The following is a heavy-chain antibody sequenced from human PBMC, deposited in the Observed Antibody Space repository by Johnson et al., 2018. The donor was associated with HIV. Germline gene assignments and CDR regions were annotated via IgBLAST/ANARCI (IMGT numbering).Heavy chain of an antibody. CDR1: GLTFHDYG. CDR2: SSRDGATS. CDR3: ARDGYYDSGSDPLDI. Sequence: VQLVESGGVVVQPGGSLRLSCAGSGLTFHDYGMHWVRQPPGKGLEWVSLSSRDGATSYYADSVKGRFTISRDNRKSSLYLQMTGLRAEDTALYYCARDGYYDSGSDPLDIWGQGTMVTVSS. J-gene: IGHJ3*02. V-gene: IGHV3-43D*03. D-gene: IGHD3-10*01.